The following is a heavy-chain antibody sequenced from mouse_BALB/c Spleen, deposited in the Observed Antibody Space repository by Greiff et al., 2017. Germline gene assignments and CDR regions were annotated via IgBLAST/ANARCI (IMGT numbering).Heavy chain of an antibody. CDR1: GFTFTDYY. J-gene: IGHJ4*01. CDR2: IRNKANGYTT. Sequence: EVQGVESGGGLVQPGGSLRLSCATSGFTFTDYYMSWVRQPPGKALEWLGFIRNKANGYTTEYSASVKGRFTISRDNSQSILYLQMNTLRAEDSATYYCARAYYGNFYYAMDYWGQGTSVTVSS. V-gene: IGHV7-3*02. CDR3: ARAYYGNFYYAMDY. D-gene: IGHD2-10*01.